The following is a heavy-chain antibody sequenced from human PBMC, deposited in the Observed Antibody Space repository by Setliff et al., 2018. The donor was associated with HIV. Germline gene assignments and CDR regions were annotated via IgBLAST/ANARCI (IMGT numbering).Heavy chain of an antibody. CDR2: IYYSGST. D-gene: IGHD6-6*01. V-gene: IGHV4-59*12. J-gene: IGHJ5*02. CDR3: ARGGRSLAAQTWFDP. Sequence: KPSETLSLTCSVSGGSISNYYWTWIRQPPGKGLEWIGYIYYSGSTNYNPSLKSRLTISVDTSKNQFSLKLSSVTAADTAVYYCARGGRSLAAQTWFDPWGQGTLVTVSS. CDR1: GGSISNYY.